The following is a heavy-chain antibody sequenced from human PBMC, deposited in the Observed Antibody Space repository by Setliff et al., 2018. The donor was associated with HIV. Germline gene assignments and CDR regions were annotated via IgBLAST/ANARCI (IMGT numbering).Heavy chain of an antibody. V-gene: IGHV1-69*13. Sequence: SVKVSCQASGGTFRSHEISWVRQAPGQGLEWMGGIVPILNTGNYAPKFQGRVTITADESTTTAYMELSSLRSEDTAVYYCARIPNHSSGFDYWGQGTPVTVS. CDR2: IVPILNTG. D-gene: IGHD3-22*01. J-gene: IGHJ4*02. CDR3: ARIPNHSSGFDY. CDR1: GGTFRSHE.